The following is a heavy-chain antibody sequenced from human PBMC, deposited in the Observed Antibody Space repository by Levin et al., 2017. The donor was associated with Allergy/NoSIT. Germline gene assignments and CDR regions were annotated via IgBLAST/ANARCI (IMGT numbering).Heavy chain of an antibody. V-gene: IGHV3-33*01. CDR3: ARDYQMAVAGRYYYYGMDV. CDR2: IWFDGSNR. CDR1: GFTFTSYG. D-gene: IGHD6-19*01. J-gene: IGHJ6*02. Sequence: GGSLRLSCAASGFTFTSYGMHWVRQAPGKGLEWVAVIWFDGSNRYYADSVQGRFTISRDNSKNTLYLQMSSLRAEDTALYYCARDYQMAVAGRYYYYGMDVWGQGTTVTVSS.